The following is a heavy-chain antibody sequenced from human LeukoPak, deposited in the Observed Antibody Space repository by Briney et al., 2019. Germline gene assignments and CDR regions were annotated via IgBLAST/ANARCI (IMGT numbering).Heavy chain of an antibody. CDR3: AKDRDGGLDY. D-gene: IGHD2-15*01. V-gene: IGHV3-9*01. CDR1: GFTFDDYA. Sequence: GRSLRLSCAASGFTFDDYAMHWVRQAPGKGLEWVSGISWNSGSIGYADSVKGRFTISRDNAKNSLYLQMNSLRAEDTALYYCAKDRDGGLDYWGQGTLVTVSS. CDR2: ISWNSGSI. J-gene: IGHJ4*02.